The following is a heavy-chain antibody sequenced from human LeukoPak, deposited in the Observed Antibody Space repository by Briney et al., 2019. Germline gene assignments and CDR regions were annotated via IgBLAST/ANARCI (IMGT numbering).Heavy chain of an antibody. CDR1: GGSISSGGYY. CDR2: INHSGST. D-gene: IGHD3-22*01. J-gene: IGHJ4*02. V-gene: IGHV4-34*01. Sequence: PSETLSLTCAVSGGSISSGGYYWSWIRQPPGKGLEWIGEINHSGSTNYNPSLKSRVTISVDTSKNQFSLKLSSVTAADTAVYYCARVMITYYYDSSGPPRIFDYWGQGTLVTVSS. CDR3: ARVMITYYYDSSGPPRIFDY.